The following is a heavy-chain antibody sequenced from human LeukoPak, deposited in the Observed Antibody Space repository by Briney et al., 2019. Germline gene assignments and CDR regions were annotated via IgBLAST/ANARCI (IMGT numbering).Heavy chain of an antibody. V-gene: IGHV3-23*01. CDR2: FSAGGNRT. CDR3: AKVLSKIYIYGPFDY. D-gene: IGHD3-10*01. J-gene: IGHJ4*02. Sequence: PGGSLRLSCAASGFTFRDYAMTWVRQARGKGPEWVSTFSAGGNRTYYADSVKGRFIITRDNSKNTLYLQMNSLRAEDTAVYYCAKVLSKIYIYGPFDYWGQGSLVTVSS. CDR1: GFTFRDYA.